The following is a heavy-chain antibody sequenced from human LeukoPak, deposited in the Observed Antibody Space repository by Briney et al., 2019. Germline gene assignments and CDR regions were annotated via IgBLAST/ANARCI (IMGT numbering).Heavy chain of an antibody. J-gene: IGHJ4*02. CDR1: GFTFSSYE. CDR3: ARDSGDGYNFCFDY. CDR2: ISSSRSTI. D-gene: IGHD5-24*01. V-gene: IGHV3-48*03. Sequence: PGGSLRLSCAVSGFTFSSYEMNWVRQAPGKGLEWVSYISSSRSTIYYADSVKGRFTISRDNAKNSLYLQMNSLRAEDTAVYYCARDSGDGYNFCFDYWGQGTLVTVSS.